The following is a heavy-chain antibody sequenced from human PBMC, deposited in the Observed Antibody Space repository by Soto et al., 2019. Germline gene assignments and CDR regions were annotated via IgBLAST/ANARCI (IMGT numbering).Heavy chain of an antibody. CDR1: GFTFSSYA. D-gene: IGHD2-15*01. J-gene: IGHJ4*02. CDR3: ARGEVAAFYFDY. Sequence: QVQLVESGGGVVQPGRSLRLSCAASGFTFSSYAMHWVRQAPGKGLEWVAVISYDGSNKYYADSVKGRFTISRDNSKNTLDLQMNSLRAEDTAVYYCARGEVAAFYFDYWGQGTLVTVSS. V-gene: IGHV3-30-3*01. CDR2: ISYDGSNK.